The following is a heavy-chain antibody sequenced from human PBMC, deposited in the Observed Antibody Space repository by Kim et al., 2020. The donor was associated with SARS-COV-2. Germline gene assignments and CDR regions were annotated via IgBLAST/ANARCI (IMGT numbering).Heavy chain of an antibody. D-gene: IGHD4-17*01. CDR3: AAEQKSGNFGGAFDI. Sequence: QSCQGSVTITRDTSASTAYMELSSLRSEDTAVYYCAAEQKSGNFGGAFDIWGQGTVVTVSS. V-gene: IGHV1-3*01. J-gene: IGHJ3*02.